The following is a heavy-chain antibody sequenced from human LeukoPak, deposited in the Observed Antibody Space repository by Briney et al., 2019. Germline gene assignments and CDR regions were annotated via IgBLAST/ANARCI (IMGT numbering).Heavy chain of an antibody. CDR3: ARDPTDNGNPDY. Sequence: ASVKVSCKASGGTFSSYAISWVRQAPGQGLEWMGWISAYNGNTNYAQKLQGRVTMTTDTSTSTAYMELRSLRSDDTAVYYCARDPTDNGNPDYWGQGTLVTVSS. CDR1: GGTFSSYA. CDR2: ISAYNGNT. J-gene: IGHJ4*02. V-gene: IGHV1-18*01. D-gene: IGHD1-1*01.